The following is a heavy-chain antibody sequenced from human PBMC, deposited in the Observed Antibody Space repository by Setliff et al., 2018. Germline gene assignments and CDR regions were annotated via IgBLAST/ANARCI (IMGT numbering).Heavy chain of an antibody. Sequence: GASVKVSCKASGGTFSSYAISWVRQAPGQGLEWMGGIIPNSGGTNYAQRFQGRVTMTRDTSISTAYMELNRLTSDDAAMYYCARAGGTYCSNGVCHNWFDPWGQGTLVTVSS. V-gene: IGHV1-2*02. D-gene: IGHD2-8*01. CDR1: GGTFSSYA. CDR3: ARAGGTYCSNGVCHNWFDP. CDR2: IIPNSGGT. J-gene: IGHJ5*02.